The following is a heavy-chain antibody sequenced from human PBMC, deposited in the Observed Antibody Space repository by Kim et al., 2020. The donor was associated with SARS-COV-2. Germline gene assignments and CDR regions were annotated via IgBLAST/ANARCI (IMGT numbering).Heavy chain of an antibody. CDR1: GFTFSSDS. D-gene: IGHD3-10*01. V-gene: IGHV3-48*02. Sequence: GGSLRLSCAASGFTFSSDSMNWVRQAPGKGLEWVSYISSSSSTINYADSVKGRFTISRDNAKNSLYLQMTSLRDEETAVFYCARDRASEVRGVMSLNCFDPWGQGTMVTVSS. CDR3: ARDRASEVRGVMSLNCFDP. J-gene: IGHJ5*02. CDR2: ISSSSSTI.